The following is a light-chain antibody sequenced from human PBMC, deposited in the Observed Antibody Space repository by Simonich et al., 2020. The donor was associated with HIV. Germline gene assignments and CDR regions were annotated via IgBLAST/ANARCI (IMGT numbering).Light chain of an antibody. CDR1: QSVSSY. Sequence: EIVLTQSPATLSLSPGERATLSCRAMQSVSSYLAWYQQKPGQAPRRLIYDASNRATGSPARCSGSGSGTEFTLTISSLQSEDFAVYYCQQYNNWPLTFGGGTKVEIK. CDR3: QQYNNWPLT. V-gene: IGKV3-15*01. CDR2: DAS. J-gene: IGKJ4*01.